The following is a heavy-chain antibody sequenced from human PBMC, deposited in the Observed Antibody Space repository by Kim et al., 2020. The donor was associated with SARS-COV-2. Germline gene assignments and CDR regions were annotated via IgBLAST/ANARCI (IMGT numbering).Heavy chain of an antibody. Sequence: GGSLRLSCAASGFTFSSYGMHWVRQAPGKGLEWVAVIWYDGSNKYYADSVKGRFTISRDNSKNTLYLQMNSLRAEDTAVYYCARGGGAWGYSYGFDYWGQGTLVTVSS. CDR1: GFTFSSYG. J-gene: IGHJ4*02. CDR2: IWYDGSNK. V-gene: IGHV3-33*01. CDR3: ARGGGAWGYSYGFDY. D-gene: IGHD5-18*01.